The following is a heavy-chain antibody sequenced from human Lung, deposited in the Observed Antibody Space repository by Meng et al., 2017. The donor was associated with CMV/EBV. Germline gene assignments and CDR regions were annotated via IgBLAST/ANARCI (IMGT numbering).Heavy chain of an antibody. CDR2: INPNSGGT. CDR1: GYTFTGSY. Sequence: SVXVSXXASGYTFTGSYMHWVRQAPGQGLEWMGWINPNSGGTNYAQKFQGRVTMTRDTSISTAYMELSRLRSDDTAVYYCARELDLQLGYCSGGSCYGRGNWFDPWGQGXLVTVSS. J-gene: IGHJ5*02. D-gene: IGHD2-15*01. CDR3: ARELDLQLGYCSGGSCYGRGNWFDP. V-gene: IGHV1-2*02.